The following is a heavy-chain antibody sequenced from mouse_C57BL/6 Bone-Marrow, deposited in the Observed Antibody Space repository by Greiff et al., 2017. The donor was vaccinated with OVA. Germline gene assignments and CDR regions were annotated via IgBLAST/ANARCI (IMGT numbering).Heavy chain of an antibody. CDR3: ASAFDYDRGYYAMDY. CDR1: GYTFTSYW. Sequence: QVQLQQPGAELVKPGASVKLSCKASGYTFTSYWMHWVKQRPGQGLEWIGMIHPNSGSTNYNEKFKSKATLTVDKSSSTAYMQLSSLTSEDSAVYYCASAFDYDRGYYAMDYWGQGTSVTVSS. V-gene: IGHV1-64*01. CDR2: IHPNSGST. D-gene: IGHD2-4*01. J-gene: IGHJ4*01.